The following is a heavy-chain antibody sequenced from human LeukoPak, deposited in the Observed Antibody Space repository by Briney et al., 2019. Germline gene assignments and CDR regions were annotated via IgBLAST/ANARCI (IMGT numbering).Heavy chain of an antibody. J-gene: IGHJ3*02. CDR1: GGSFSGYY. CDR2: IYYSGST. Sequence: SETLSLTCAVYGGSFSGYYWSWIRQPPGKGLEWIGYIYYSGSTYYNPSLKSRVTISVDTSKNQFSLKLSSVTAADTAVYYCARDSWRDAFDIWGQGTMVTVSS. V-gene: IGHV4-34*09. D-gene: IGHD5-12*01. CDR3: ARDSWRDAFDI.